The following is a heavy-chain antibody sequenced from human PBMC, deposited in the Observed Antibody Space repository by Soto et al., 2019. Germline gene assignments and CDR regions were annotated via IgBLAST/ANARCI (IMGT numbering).Heavy chain of an antibody. CDR3: ARNYGDYSFFFDY. D-gene: IGHD4-17*01. Sequence: PSETLSLTCTVSGGSITTYQWSWIRQPPGKGLEWIGGYSGFTNYNPSLERRATISVDHSKNQFFLTLRSVTAADTAVYYCARNYGDYSFFFDYWGQGALVTVSS. CDR1: GGSITTYQ. J-gene: IGHJ4*02. CDR2: YSGFT. V-gene: IGHV4-59*01.